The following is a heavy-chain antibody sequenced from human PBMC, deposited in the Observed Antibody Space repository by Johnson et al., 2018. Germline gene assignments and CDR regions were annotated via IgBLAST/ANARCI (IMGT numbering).Heavy chain of an antibody. D-gene: IGHD5-18*01. CDR1: GFTFSSYW. CDR2: INSEGRDT. V-gene: IGHV3-74*01. J-gene: IGHJ1*01. CDR3: AREEGYGYFQH. Sequence: VQLQESGGGLVQPGGSLRLSCAASGFTFSSYWMHWVRQAPGTGLMWVSRINSEGRDTNYEASVKGRFTISRANAKNTLTLQMHSLRAEDTAVYYCAREEGYGYFQHWGQGTLVTVSS.